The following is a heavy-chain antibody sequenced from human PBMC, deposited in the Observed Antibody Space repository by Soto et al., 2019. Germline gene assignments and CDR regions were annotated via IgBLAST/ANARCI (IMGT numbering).Heavy chain of an antibody. CDR1: GFPFSSTD. J-gene: IGHJ5*02. CDR3: AKNSGWFNT. CDR2: IDGSGGTT. Sequence: GGSLRLSCAASGFPFSSTDMTWVRQAPGEGPDWVSTIDGSGGTTYYADSVKGRFTISRDNSMNTVYLQMNSLRADDTALYYCAKNSGWFNTWGQGALVTVSS. D-gene: IGHD3-10*01. V-gene: IGHV3-23*01.